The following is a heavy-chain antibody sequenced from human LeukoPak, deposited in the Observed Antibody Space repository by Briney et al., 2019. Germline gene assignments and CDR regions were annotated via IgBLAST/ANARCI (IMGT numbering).Heavy chain of an antibody. V-gene: IGHV4-34*01. CDR2: INHSGST. CDR3: AREDWNYPYYYYYMDV. D-gene: IGHD1-7*01. Sequence: SETLSLTCAVYGGSFSGYYWSWIRQPPGKGLEGIGEINHSGSTNYNPSLKSRVTISVDTSKNQFSLKLSSVTAADTAVYYCAREDWNYPYYYYYMDVWGKGTTVTVSS. J-gene: IGHJ6*03. CDR1: GGSFSGYY.